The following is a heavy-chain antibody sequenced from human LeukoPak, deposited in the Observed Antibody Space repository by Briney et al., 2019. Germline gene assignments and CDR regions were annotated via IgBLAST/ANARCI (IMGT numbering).Heavy chain of an antibody. J-gene: IGHJ4*02. D-gene: IGHD3-3*01. Sequence: GXXRLSCAASGFTFSTFWMSWVRQAPGKGLEWVANIKEDGSEKYYVDSVKGPFTISRDNAKNSVYLQMNSLRAEDTAVYYCARGRGYPIWFFDYWGQGTLVTVSS. CDR3: ARGRGYPIWFFDY. CDR2: IKEDGSEK. V-gene: IGHV3-7*01. CDR1: GFTFSTFW.